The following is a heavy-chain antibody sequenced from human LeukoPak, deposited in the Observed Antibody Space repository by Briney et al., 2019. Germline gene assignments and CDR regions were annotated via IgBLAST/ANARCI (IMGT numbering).Heavy chain of an antibody. CDR1: GFTFSSFD. D-gene: IGHD3-22*01. V-gene: IGHV3-13*01. CDR3: ARGRNNNYYHSSGYYPY. CDR2: IGTLSDT. J-gene: IGHJ4*02. Sequence: GGSLRLSCAASGFTFSSFDMHWVRQVAGKGLEWVSAIGTLSDTDYPDSVRGRFTISRENARSSVYLQMNNLRAGDTAVYYCARGRNNNYYHSSGYYPYSGQGTLVTVSS.